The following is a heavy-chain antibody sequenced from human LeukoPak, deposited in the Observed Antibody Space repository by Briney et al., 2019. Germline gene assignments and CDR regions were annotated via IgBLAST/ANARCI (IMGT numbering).Heavy chain of an antibody. V-gene: IGHV1-69*06. CDR3: VRGLIAAAGDGVYYYYMDV. CDR1: GGTFSSYA. Sequence: ASVKVSCKASGGTFSSYAISWVRQAPGQGLEWMGGIIPIFGTANYAQKFQGGVTITADKSTSTAYMELSSLRSEDTAVYYCVRGLIAAAGDGVYYYYMDVWGKGTTVTVSS. J-gene: IGHJ6*03. CDR2: IIPIFGTA. D-gene: IGHD6-13*01.